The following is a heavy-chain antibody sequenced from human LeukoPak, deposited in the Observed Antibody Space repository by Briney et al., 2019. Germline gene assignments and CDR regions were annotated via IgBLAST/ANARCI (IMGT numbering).Heavy chain of an antibody. CDR1: GGSFSGYY. V-gene: IGHV4-34*01. CDR3: ARVPRMVRGVRGWFDP. D-gene: IGHD3-10*01. Sequence: PSETLSLTCAVYGGSFSGYYWSWIRQPPGKGLEWIVKINHSGSTNYNPSLKSRVTISVDTSKNQFSLKLSSVTAADTAVYYCARVPRMVRGVRGWFDPWGQGTLVTVSS. J-gene: IGHJ5*02. CDR2: INHSGST.